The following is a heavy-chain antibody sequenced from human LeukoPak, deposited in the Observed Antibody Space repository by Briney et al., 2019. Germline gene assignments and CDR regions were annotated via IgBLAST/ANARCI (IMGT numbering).Heavy chain of an antibody. CDR2: IKQGGREE. J-gene: IGHJ5*01. Sequence: PGGSLRLSCVASEFIFSDYWMSWVRQAPGKGLEWVANIKQGGREEKYVGSVKGRFAISRDDAKSTLYLQMDSLIGDDTAVYYCARDNGGWFGSWGRGTLVTVSS. D-gene: IGHD3-10*01. CDR3: ARDNGGWFGS. CDR1: EFIFSDYW. V-gene: IGHV3-7*03.